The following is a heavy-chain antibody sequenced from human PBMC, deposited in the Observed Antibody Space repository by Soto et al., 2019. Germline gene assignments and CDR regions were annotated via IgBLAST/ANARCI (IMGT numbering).Heavy chain of an antibody. Sequence: GASVKVSCKASGGTFSSYAISWVRQAPGQGLEWMGGIIPIFGTANYAQKFQGRVTITADESTSTAYMELSSLRSEDTAVYYCARVYDVFWGVYYYYYGMDVWGKGPTVTVSS. CDR1: GGTFSSYA. J-gene: IGHJ6*04. CDR2: IIPIFGTA. D-gene: IGHD3-3*01. V-gene: IGHV1-69*13. CDR3: ARVYDVFWGVYYYYYGMDV.